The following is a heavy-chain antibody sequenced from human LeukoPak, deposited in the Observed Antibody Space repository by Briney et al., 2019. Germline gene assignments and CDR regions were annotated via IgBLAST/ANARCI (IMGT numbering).Heavy chain of an antibody. J-gene: IGHJ4*02. CDR2: INSDESST. D-gene: IGHD5-12*01. CDR3: ATGGIVATIVPDY. Sequence: PGGSLRLSCAASGCTFSRYWMHWVRQPPGKGLVWVSRINSDESSTTYADSVKGRFTISRDNARNTLYLQMNSLRAEDTAVYYCATGGIVATIVPDYWGQGTLVTVSS. CDR1: GCTFSRYW. V-gene: IGHV3-74*01.